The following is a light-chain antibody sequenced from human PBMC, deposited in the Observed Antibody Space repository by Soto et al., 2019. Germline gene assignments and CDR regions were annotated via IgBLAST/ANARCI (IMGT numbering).Light chain of an antibody. CDR3: QQYDSLPRT. V-gene: IGKV1-33*01. CDR1: QDISNY. Sequence: DLQMTQSPSSLSASVGDRVTITCQASQDISNYLNWYQQKPGKAPKLLIYDTSNLETGVPSRFSGSGSGTDFIFTISSLQPEDIATYYCQQYDSLPRTFGQGTKLEIK. CDR2: DTS. J-gene: IGKJ2*01.